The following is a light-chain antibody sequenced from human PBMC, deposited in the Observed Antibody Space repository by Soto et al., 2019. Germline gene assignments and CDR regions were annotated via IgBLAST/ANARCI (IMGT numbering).Light chain of an antibody. CDR3: QHYNSYSYT. V-gene: IGKV1-5*03. Sequence: DIPMTQSPSTLSASVGDRVTITCRASESIGRWLAWYQQKPGKAPKLLIYKASSLRSGVPPRFSGSGSGTEFTLTISSLQPDDFATYYCQHYNSYSYTFGQGTKLEIK. CDR2: KAS. CDR1: ESIGRW. J-gene: IGKJ2*01.